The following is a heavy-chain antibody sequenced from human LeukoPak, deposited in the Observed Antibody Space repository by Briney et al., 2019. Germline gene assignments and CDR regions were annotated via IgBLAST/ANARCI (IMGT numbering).Heavy chain of an antibody. CDR3: AKDRPILHSGYDYALDY. V-gene: IGHV3-30*18. Sequence: GGSLRLSCEASGFSFRNYGMHWVRQAPGKGLEWVAVISYDGSNKYYADSVKGRFTISRDNSKNTLYLQMNSLRAEDTAVYYCAKDRPILHSGYDYALDYWGQGTLATVSS. CDR2: ISYDGSNK. CDR1: GFSFRNYG. D-gene: IGHD5-12*01. J-gene: IGHJ4*02.